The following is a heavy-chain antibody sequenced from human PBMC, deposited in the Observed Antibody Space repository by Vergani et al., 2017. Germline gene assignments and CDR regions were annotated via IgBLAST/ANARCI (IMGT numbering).Heavy chain of an antibody. CDR2: INPNSGGT. CDR1: GYTFTSYG. Sequence: QVQLVQSGAEVKKPGASVKVSCKASGYTFTSYGISWVRQAPGQGLEWMGWINPNSGGTNYAQKFQGRVTMTRDTSISTAYMELSRLRSDDTAVYYCARDRGSGYDCWFDPWGQGTLVTVSS. V-gene: IGHV1-2*02. CDR3: ARDRGSGYDCWFDP. J-gene: IGHJ5*02. D-gene: IGHD5-12*01.